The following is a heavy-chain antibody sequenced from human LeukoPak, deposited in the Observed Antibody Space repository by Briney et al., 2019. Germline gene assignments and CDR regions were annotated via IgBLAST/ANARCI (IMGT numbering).Heavy chain of an antibody. V-gene: IGHV4-34*01. Sequence: SETLSLTCAVYGGSFSGYHWSWIRQPPGKGLEWIGEINHSGSTNYNPSLKSRVTISVDTSKNQFSLKLSSVTAADTAVYYCARGGRRNIVVVPAALRYFDYWGQGTLVTVSS. CDR1: GGSFSGYH. CDR3: ARGGRRNIVVVPAALRYFDY. D-gene: IGHD2-2*01. CDR2: INHSGST. J-gene: IGHJ4*02.